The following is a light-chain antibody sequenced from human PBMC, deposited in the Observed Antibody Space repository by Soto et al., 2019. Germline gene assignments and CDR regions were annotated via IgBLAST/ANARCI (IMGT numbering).Light chain of an antibody. J-gene: IGLJ1*01. V-gene: IGLV2-8*01. CDR1: SSDVGAYNY. Sequence: QSALTQPPSASGSPGQSVTISCTGTSSDVGAYNYLSWYQQHPGKAPKLMIYEVSKLPSGVPDRFSGSKSGNTACLTVSGLQAEDEADYYCSSYAGSNNYVFGTGTKLTVL. CDR3: SSYAGSNNYV. CDR2: EVS.